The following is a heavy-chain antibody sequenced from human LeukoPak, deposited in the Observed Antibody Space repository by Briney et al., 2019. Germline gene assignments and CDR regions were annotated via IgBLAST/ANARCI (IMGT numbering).Heavy chain of an antibody. CDR3: ARSITMVRGVIYMDV. V-gene: IGHV3-48*04. Sequence: GGSLRLSCAASGFTFSSYSMNWVRQAPGKGLEWVSYISSSSSTIYYADSVKGRFTISRDNAKNSLYLQMNSLRAEDTAVYYCARSITMVRGVIYMDVWGKGTTVTVSS. J-gene: IGHJ6*03. CDR1: GFTFSSYS. CDR2: ISSSSSTI. D-gene: IGHD3-10*01.